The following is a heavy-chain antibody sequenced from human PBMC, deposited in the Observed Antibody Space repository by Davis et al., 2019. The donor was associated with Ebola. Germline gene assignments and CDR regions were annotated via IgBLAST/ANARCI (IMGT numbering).Heavy chain of an antibody. Sequence: SETLSLTCTVSGGSISTNNYWGWIRQPPGKGLEWIGSLHYTGSIYYNPSLNSRVTISVDASKNQFSLKMTSVTAEDTAVYYCAKGRRGYSYGWFDPWGQGTLVTVSS. CDR3: AKGRRGYSYGWFDP. J-gene: IGHJ5*02. V-gene: IGHV4-39*07. CDR2: LHYTGSI. D-gene: IGHD5-18*01. CDR1: GGSISTNNY.